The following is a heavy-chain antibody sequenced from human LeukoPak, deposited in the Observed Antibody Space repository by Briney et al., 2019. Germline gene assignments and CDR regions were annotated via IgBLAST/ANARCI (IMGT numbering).Heavy chain of an antibody. D-gene: IGHD1-26*01. CDR3: ARDSSSGSWGPLDY. Sequence: ASVKVSCKASGYTFTSYGISWVRQAPGQGLEWMGIINPSGGSTSHAQKFQGRVTMTRDTSTSTVYMELSSLRSEDTAVYYCARDSSSGSWGPLDYWGQGTLVTVSS. J-gene: IGHJ4*02. V-gene: IGHV1-46*01. CDR1: GYTFTSYG. CDR2: INPSGGST.